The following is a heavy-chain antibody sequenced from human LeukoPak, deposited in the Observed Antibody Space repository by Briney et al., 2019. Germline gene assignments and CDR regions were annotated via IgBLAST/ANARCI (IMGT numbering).Heavy chain of an antibody. V-gene: IGHV3-23*01. D-gene: IGHD3-22*01. CDR3: VASSGYYHRLDY. CDR1: GFTFSSYA. Sequence: PGGSLRLSCAASGFTFSSYAMSWVRQAPGKGLEWVSAISGSGGSTYYADSVKGRFTISRDNSKNTLYLQMNSLRAEDTAVYYCVASSGYYHRLDYWGQGTLVTVSS. J-gene: IGHJ4*02. CDR2: ISGSGGST.